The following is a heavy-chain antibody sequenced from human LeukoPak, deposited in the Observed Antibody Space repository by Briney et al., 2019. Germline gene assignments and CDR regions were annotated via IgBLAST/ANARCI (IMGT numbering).Heavy chain of an antibody. Sequence: GGSLRLSCAASGLTFSSYSMNWVRQAPGKGLEWVSSISSSSSYIYYADSVKGRFTISRDNAKNSLYLQMNSLRAEDTAVYYCAREYPRGAAAPDYWGQGTLVTVSS. CDR1: GLTFSSYS. D-gene: IGHD6-13*01. CDR2: ISSSSSYI. CDR3: AREYPRGAAAPDY. J-gene: IGHJ4*02. V-gene: IGHV3-21*01.